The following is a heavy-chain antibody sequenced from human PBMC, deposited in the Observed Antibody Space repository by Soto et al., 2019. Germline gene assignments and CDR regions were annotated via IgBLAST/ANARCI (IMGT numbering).Heavy chain of an antibody. V-gene: IGHV1-69*08. Sequence: QVQLVQSGAEVKKPGSSVKVSCKASGGTFSSYTISWVRQAPGQGLEWMGRIIPILGIANYAQKFQGRVTMTAAKSTSTAYMALSSLRSEDTAVYYCAREGYGGNSPHFNSYYYVMDVWGQGTTVTV. CDR1: GGTFSSYT. CDR3: AREGYGGNSPHFNSYYYVMDV. D-gene: IGHD4-17*01. J-gene: IGHJ6*02. CDR2: IIPILGIA.